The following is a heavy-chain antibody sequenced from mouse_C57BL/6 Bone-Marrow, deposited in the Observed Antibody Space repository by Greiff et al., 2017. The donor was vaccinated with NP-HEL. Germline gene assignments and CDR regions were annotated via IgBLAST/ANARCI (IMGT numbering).Heavy chain of an antibody. CDR2: IYPGDGDT. D-gene: IGHD1-1*01. V-gene: IGHV1-82*01. J-gene: IGHJ2*01. CDR1: GYAFSSSW. CDR3: ARGFITTVVAIDY. Sequence: VQLQQSGPELVKPGASVKISCKASGYAFSSSWMNWVKQRPGKGLEWIGRIYPGDGDTNYNGKFKGKATLTADKSSSTAYMQLSSLTSEDSAVYFCARGFITTVVAIDYWGQGTTLTVSS.